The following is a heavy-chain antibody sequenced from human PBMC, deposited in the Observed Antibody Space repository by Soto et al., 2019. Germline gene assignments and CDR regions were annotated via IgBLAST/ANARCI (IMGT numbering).Heavy chain of an antibody. V-gene: IGHV1-2*04. CDR2: INPNSGGT. Sequence: QVQLVQSGAEVKKPGASVKVSCKASGYTFTGYYMHWVRQAPGQGLEWMGWINPNSGGTNYAQKFQGWVTMTRDTSISTAYMELSRLRSDDTAVYYCAREGRCTNGVCYPLFDYWGQGTLVTVSS. D-gene: IGHD2-8*01. CDR3: AREGRCTNGVCYPLFDY. CDR1: GYTFTGYY. J-gene: IGHJ4*02.